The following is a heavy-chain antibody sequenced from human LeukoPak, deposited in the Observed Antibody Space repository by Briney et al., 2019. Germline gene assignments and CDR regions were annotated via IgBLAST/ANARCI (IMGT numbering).Heavy chain of an antibody. D-gene: IGHD3-22*01. J-gene: IGHJ4*02. CDR1: GYTFSNYA. V-gene: IGHV1-46*01. Sequence: ASVKVSCKASGYTFSNYAIHWVRQAPGQGPEWVGIINPSGGSTSYAQKFQGRVTMTRDTSTSTVYMEMSSLGSEDTAVYYCARVGDDSRGYYYLHYWGQGTLVTVSS. CDR2: INPSGGST. CDR3: ARVGDDSRGYYYLHY.